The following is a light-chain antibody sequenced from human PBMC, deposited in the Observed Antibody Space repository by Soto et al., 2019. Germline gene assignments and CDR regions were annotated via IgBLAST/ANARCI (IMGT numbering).Light chain of an antibody. CDR2: GAS. Sequence: EIVLTQSPATLSLSPGEGATLSGRASQSLSSYLAWYQQKPGQPPRLLIYGASTRAAGIPARFSGSGSGTDFTLTISSLEPEDFAIYYCHQRGNWPRNTFGGGTKVDIK. CDR1: QSLSSY. J-gene: IGKJ4*01. V-gene: IGKV3-11*01. CDR3: HQRGNWPRNT.